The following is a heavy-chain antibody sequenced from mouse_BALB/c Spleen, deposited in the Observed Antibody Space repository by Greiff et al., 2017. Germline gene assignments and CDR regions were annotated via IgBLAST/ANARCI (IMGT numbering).Heavy chain of an antibody. CDR1: GYTFTDSY. Sequence: EVQLQQSGPELVKPGASVKLSCTASGYTFTDSYMHWVKQRPGKSLEWIGGINPTNGNTRYDQKFKGKATITVDTSSNTAYMELSSLTSEDAAVYYCARDYGPDAIDYWGQGTTVTVSS. CDR2: INPTNGNT. V-gene: IGHV1-18*01. J-gene: IGHJ4*01. D-gene: IGHD1-2*01. CDR3: ARDYGPDAIDY.